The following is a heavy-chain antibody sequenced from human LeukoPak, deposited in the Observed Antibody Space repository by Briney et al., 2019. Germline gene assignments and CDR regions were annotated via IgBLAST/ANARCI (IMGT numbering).Heavy chain of an antibody. V-gene: IGHV1-46*01. Sequence: VASVKVSCKASGYTFTNYYIHWVRQAPGQGLEWMGMINPSGGRTTYAKKFQGRVTMTRDTSTNTVYTELSSLRSDDTAVYYCARDYYGGHNLYNFDFWGQGTRVIVSS. CDR1: GYTFTNYY. D-gene: IGHD3-10*01. CDR2: INPSGGRT. J-gene: IGHJ4*02. CDR3: ARDYYGGHNLYNFDF.